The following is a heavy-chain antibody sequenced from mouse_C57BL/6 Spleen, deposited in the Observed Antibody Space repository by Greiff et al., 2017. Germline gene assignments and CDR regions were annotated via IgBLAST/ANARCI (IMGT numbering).Heavy chain of an antibody. CDR3: ARRTVVEGGYAMDY. CDR1: GYTFTSYW. CDR2: INPRNGGT. J-gene: IGHJ4*01. V-gene: IGHV1-53*01. Sequence: QVQLQQPGTELVKPGASVKLSCKASGYTFTSYWMHWVKQRPGQGLEWIGKINPRNGGTTYNEKFKNKATLTVDKSSSTAYMQLRSLASEDSAVYYCARRTVVEGGYAMDYWGQGTSVTVSA. D-gene: IGHD1-1*01.